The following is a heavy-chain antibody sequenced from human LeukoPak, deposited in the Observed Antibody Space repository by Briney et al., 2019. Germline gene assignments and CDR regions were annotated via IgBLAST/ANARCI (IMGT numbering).Heavy chain of an antibody. CDR1: RGSLCGYY. J-gene: IGHJ4*02. CDR3: TIRGWIVRLVDY. CDR2: INHNEST. V-gene: IGHV4-34*01. D-gene: IGHD3-22*01. Sequence: LGTLSLTRALSRGSLCGYYWCWSCEPPGGGVGWIGEINHNESTIYNPSPKTRVTISTHTSKNQFSLKPRSVTATDTAVYHCTIRGWIVRLVDYWGQGTLVTVSS.